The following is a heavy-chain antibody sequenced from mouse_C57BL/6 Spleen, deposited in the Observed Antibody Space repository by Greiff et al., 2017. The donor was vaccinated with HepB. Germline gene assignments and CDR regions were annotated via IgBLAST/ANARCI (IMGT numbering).Heavy chain of an antibody. Sequence: VQLQQPGAELVKPGASVKLSCKASGYTFTSYWMHWVKQRPGQGLEWIGMIHPNSGSTNYNEKFKSKATLTVDKSSSTAYMQLSSLTSEDSAVYYCALPYDYGAMDYWGQGTSVTVSS. J-gene: IGHJ4*01. D-gene: IGHD2-4*01. CDR3: ALPYDYGAMDY. V-gene: IGHV1-64*01. CDR1: GYTFTSYW. CDR2: IHPNSGST.